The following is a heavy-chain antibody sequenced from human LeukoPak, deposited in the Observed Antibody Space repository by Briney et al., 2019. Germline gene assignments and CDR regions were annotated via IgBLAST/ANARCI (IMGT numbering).Heavy chain of an antibody. D-gene: IGHD1-26*01. V-gene: IGHV1-46*01. Sequence: ASVKVSCKAPGYTFTSYYMHSVRQAPGQGLDWMGIINPSGGSTSYAQKFQGRVTMTRDMSTSTVYMELSSLRSEDTAVYYCARGGWELLDYWGQGTLVTVSS. CDR1: GYTFTSYY. CDR2: INPSGGST. J-gene: IGHJ4*02. CDR3: ARGGWELLDY.